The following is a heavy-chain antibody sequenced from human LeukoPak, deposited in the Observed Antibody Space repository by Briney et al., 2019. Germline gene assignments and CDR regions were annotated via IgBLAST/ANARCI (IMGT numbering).Heavy chain of an antibody. V-gene: IGHV1-69*13. CDR3: AADTRMGAPG. CDR1: GGTLRRYV. CDR2: IIPIFGTA. Sequence: VKVSCKGCGGTLRRYVISGVGQPRGRGREWMGGIIPIFGTATYAQKLQGRATITANESTSTAYMELSSQRSEDTAVYYCAADTRMGAPGWGQGSL. J-gene: IGHJ4*02. D-gene: IGHD1-26*01.